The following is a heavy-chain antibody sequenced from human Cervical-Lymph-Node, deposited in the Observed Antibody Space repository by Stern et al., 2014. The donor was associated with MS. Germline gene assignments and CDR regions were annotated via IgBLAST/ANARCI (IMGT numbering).Heavy chain of an antibody. CDR1: GGAVSDYY. Sequence: QVQLQESGPGLVKPSETLSLTCTVSGGAVSDYYWTWIRQRPGKGLEWIGYISDTRPTTYNPCPHSRVTITLDTSQNQVSLRLRSVTAADTAVYYCARDPSTTASDWFFDLWGRGSLVTVSS. CDR3: ARDPSTTASDWFFDL. J-gene: IGHJ2*01. V-gene: IGHV4-59*02. D-gene: IGHD2-21*02. CDR2: ISDTRPT.